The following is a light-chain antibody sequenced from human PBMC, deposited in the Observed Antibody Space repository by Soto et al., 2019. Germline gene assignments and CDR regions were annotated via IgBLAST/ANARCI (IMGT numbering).Light chain of an antibody. J-gene: IGLJ1*01. CDR2: EVT. CDR1: STDVGGYNY. V-gene: IGLV2-14*01. CDR3: GSYSSTVTPFV. Sequence: QSALAQPSSVSGSPGQSITISCTGTSTDVGGYNYVSWYQHHSGKAPNLLIYEVTNRPSGISDRFSGSKSVNTASLTISGLQAEDESDYYCGSYSSTVTPFVFGTGTKLTVL.